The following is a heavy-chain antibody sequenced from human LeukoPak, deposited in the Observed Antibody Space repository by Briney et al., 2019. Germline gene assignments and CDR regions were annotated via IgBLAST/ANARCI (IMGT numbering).Heavy chain of an antibody. Sequence: GGSLRLSCVASGLTVSNHWMSWVRQAPGKGLEWVANIKQERGQEYYVDSVKGRFTISKNSAKNSLYLQMNSLRVEDTAMYYCASLDTAKQPLANHWGQGTLITVSS. D-gene: IGHD5-18*01. CDR1: GLTVSNHW. CDR2: IKQERGQE. CDR3: ASLDTAKQPLANH. V-gene: IGHV3-7*03. J-gene: IGHJ5*02.